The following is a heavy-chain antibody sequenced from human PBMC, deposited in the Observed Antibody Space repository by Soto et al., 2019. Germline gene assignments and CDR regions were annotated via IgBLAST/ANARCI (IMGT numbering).Heavy chain of an antibody. CDR1: GFTFSSYA. CDR3: ARVKIGSYYGGAAFDI. V-gene: IGHV3-23*01. CDR2: ISGSGGST. Sequence: GGSLRLSCAASGFTFSSYAMSWVRQAPGKGLEWVSAISGSGGSTYYADSVKGRFTISRDNSKNTLYLQMNSLRAEDTAVYYCARVKIGSYYGGAAFDIWGQGTMVTVSS. D-gene: IGHD1-26*01. J-gene: IGHJ3*02.